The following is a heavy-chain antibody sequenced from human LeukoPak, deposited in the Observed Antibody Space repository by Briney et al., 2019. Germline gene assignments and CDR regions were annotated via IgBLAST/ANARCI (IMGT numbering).Heavy chain of an antibody. D-gene: IGHD6-19*01. J-gene: IGHJ4*02. CDR2: ISWNSGSI. V-gene: IGHV3-9*01. Sequence: GGSLRLSCAASGFTFDDYAMHWVRQAPGKGLEWVSGISWNSGSIGYADSVKGRFTISRDNAKNSLYLQMNSLRAEDTALYYCAKDKIGGIAVAGFDYWGQGTLVTVSS. CDR3: AKDKIGGIAVAGFDY. CDR1: GFTFDDYA.